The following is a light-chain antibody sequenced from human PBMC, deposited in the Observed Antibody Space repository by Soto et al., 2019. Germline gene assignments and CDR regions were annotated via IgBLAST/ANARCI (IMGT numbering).Light chain of an antibody. CDR3: CSYGGTLAV. J-gene: IGLJ1*01. CDR1: SSDVGGYDY. V-gene: IGLV2-11*01. Sequence: QSALTNPHSVSVPPGQSVTISCTGISSDVGGYDYVSWYQQHPGNAPKLLIHVVDKRPSGVPDRFSGAKSGNTASLTISVLQAEDGADYYWCSYGGTLAVLGRGPKGTVL. CDR2: VVD.